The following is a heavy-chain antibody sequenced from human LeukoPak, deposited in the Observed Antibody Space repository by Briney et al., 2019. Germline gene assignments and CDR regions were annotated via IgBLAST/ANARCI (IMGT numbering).Heavy chain of an antibody. CDR2: IWYDGSNK. V-gene: IGHV3-33*06. D-gene: IGHD2-2*02. Sequence: GGSLRLSCAASGFTFSSYGMHWVRQAPGKGLEWVAVIWYDGSNKYYADSVKGRFTISRDNSKNTLYLQMNSLRAEDTAVYYCAKDGGVVPAAITDNWFDPWGQGTLVTVSS. CDR1: GFTFSSYG. CDR3: AKDGGVVPAAITDNWFDP. J-gene: IGHJ5*02.